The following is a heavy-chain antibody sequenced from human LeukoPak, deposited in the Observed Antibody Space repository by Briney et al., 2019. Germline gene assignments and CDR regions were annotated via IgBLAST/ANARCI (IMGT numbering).Heavy chain of an antibody. J-gene: IGHJ6*02. CDR1: GYSFTSYW. Sequence: GESLKISCKGSGYSFTSYWISWVRQMPGKGLEWMGRIDPSDSYTNYSPSFQGHVTILADKSISTAYLQWSSLKASDTAMYYCARLTVTNKYYYYYGMDVWGQGTTVTVSS. CDR2: IDPSDSYT. V-gene: IGHV5-10-1*01. CDR3: ARLTVTNKYYYYYGMDV. D-gene: IGHD4-17*01.